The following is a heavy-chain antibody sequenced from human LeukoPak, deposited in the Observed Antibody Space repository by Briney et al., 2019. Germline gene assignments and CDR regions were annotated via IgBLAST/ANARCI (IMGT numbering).Heavy chain of an antibody. V-gene: IGHV6-1*01. D-gene: IGHD3-10*01. CDR2: TYYRSKWYN. CDR3: ACTKMTLLLYLFDP. J-gene: IGHJ5*02. Sequence: PSQTLSLTCAISGDSVSSNSAAWNWIRQSPSRGLEWLGRTYYRSKWYNDYAVSVKSRITINPDTSKNQFSLQLSSVTPEDTAVYYCACTKMTLLLYLFDPWGQGTLVTVSS. CDR1: GDSVSSNSAA.